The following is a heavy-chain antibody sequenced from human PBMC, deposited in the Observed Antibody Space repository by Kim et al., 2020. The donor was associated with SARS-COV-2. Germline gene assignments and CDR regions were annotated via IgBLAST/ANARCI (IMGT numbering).Heavy chain of an antibody. Sequence: GSLRLSCAASGFTFSSYGMHWVRQAPGKGLEWVAVISHDARNKYYADSVKGRFTISRDNSKNTLYLQMNSLRAEDTAVYYCAKGKGANYDFWSGLDYMDVWGKGTTVTVSS. CDR3: AKGKGANYDFWSGLDYMDV. V-gene: IGHV3-30*18. J-gene: IGHJ6*03. D-gene: IGHD3-3*01. CDR1: GFTFSSYG. CDR2: ISHDARNK.